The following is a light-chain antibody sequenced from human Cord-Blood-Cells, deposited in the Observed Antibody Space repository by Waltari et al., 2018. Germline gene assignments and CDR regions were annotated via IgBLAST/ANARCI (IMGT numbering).Light chain of an antibody. CDR2: KAS. CDR1: QSISSW. J-gene: IGKJ1*01. Sequence: DIQMTQSPSTLSASVGDRVTIICRASQSISSWLVWYQQKPGKAPKLLIYKASSLESGVPSRFSGSGSGTEFTLTISSLQPDDFATYYCQQYNSYWTFGQGTKVEIK. CDR3: QQYNSYWT. V-gene: IGKV1-5*03.